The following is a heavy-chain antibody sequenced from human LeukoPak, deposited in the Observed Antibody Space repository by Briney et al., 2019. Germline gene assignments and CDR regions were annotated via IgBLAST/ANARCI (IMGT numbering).Heavy chain of an antibody. Sequence: SVKVCCKASGGTFSSYAISWVRQAPGQGLEWMGGIIPIFGTANYAQKFQGRVTITADESTSTAYMELNSLRADDTAVYYCARDDNYSSDYWGQGSLVTVSS. CDR2: IIPIFGTA. V-gene: IGHV1-69*13. J-gene: IGHJ4*02. D-gene: IGHD6-13*01. CDR3: ARDDNYSSDY. CDR1: GGTFSSYA.